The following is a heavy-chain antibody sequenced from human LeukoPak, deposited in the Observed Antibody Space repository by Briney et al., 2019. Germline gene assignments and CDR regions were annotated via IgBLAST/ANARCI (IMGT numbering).Heavy chain of an antibody. CDR2: INPDSGAT. CDR3: AISYCSGGRTGCYYYNYMDV. V-gene: IGHV1-2*02. J-gene: IGHJ6*03. Sequence: ASVKVSCKASGYSFTGYYIHWVRQAPGQGLEWMGWINPDSGATNYAQKFQGRVTMTRDTSITTAYMELSGLRSDDTALYYCAISYCSGGRTGCYYYNYMDVWGKGTTVTVSS. CDR1: GYSFTGYY. D-gene: IGHD2-15*01.